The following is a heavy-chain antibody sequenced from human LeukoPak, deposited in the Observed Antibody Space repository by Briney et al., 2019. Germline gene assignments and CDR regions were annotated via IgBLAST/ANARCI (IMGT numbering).Heavy chain of an antibody. Sequence: GGSLRLSCAASGFTFSSHSMNWVRQAPGKGLEWISYVSSSGNTKHYVDSVMGRFTISRDNAKNSVYLQTNSLRDEDTAVYYCAIDLTSEPTPWGQGTLVTVSS. CDR1: GFTFSSHS. CDR2: VSSSGNTK. D-gene: IGHD4/OR15-4a*01. V-gene: IGHV3-48*02. CDR3: AIDLTSEPTP. J-gene: IGHJ5*02.